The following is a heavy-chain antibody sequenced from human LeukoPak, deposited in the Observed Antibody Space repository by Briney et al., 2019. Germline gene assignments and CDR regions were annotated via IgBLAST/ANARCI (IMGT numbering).Heavy chain of an antibody. D-gene: IGHD3-10*01. V-gene: IGHV3-7*02. Sequence: GGSLRLSCAASGFTFSSFWMSWVRQAPGKGLEWVADIKQDGSDKYYVDSVKGRFTISRDNAKNSLYLQMNSLRAEDTAVYYCARAVSGNGSGSRGNWFDPWGQGTLVTVSS. J-gene: IGHJ5*02. CDR2: IKQDGSDK. CDR3: ARAVSGNGSGSRGNWFDP. CDR1: GFTFSSFW.